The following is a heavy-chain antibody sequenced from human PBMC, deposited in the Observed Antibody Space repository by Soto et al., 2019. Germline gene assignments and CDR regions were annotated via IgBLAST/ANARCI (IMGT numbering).Heavy chain of an antibody. CDR1: GYTFTGYY. CDR3: ARDTRGTRGFDEMDF. D-gene: IGHD2-2*01. CDR2: NNPKSGDT. Sequence: GASVKVSCKASGYTFTGYYVHWVRQAPGQGLEWMGWNNPKSGDTGYAQKFQGRVTMTRDTSLDIVHMDLSGLTSDDAAVYYCARDTRGTRGFDEMDFWGQGTTVTVSS. V-gene: IGHV1-2*02. J-gene: IGHJ6*02.